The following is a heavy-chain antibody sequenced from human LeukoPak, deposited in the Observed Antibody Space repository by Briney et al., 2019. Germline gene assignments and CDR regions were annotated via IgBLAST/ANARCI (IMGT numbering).Heavy chain of an antibody. Sequence: ASVKVSCKASGGTFGSYAISWVRQAPGQGLEWMGGIIPIFGTANYAQKFQGRVTITADESTSTAYMELSSLRSEDTAVYYCARGGYCSGGSCGVIYYYMDVWGKGTTVTVSS. CDR2: IIPIFGTA. D-gene: IGHD2-15*01. CDR3: ARGGYCSGGSCGVIYYYMDV. CDR1: GGTFGSYA. J-gene: IGHJ6*03. V-gene: IGHV1-69*01.